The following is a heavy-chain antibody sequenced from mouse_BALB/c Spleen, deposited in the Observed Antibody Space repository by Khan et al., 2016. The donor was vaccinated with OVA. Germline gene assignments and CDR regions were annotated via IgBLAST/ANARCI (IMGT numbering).Heavy chain of an antibody. CDR3: TRRNWDVTWFAY. CDR2: IYPGNTDT. CDR1: GYTFTSYW. V-gene: IGHV1-5*01. D-gene: IGHD4-1*01. J-gene: IGHJ3*01. Sequence: VHVKQSGTVLARPGASVKMSCKASGYTFTSYWMHWVKQRPGQGLEWIGDIYPGNTDTNYNQKFKGKAKLTAVTSTSTAYMELSSLTNEDSAGYYCTRRNWDVTWFAYWGQGTLVTVSA.